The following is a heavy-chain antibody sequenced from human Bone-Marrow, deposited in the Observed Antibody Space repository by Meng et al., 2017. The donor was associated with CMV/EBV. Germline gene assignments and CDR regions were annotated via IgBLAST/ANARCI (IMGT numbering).Heavy chain of an antibody. Sequence: SQTLSLICDISGASVSSNRLAWNWIRQSPSRGLEWLGRTYYRSEWYSDYALSVRGRIFINPDTSNNQFSLQFIYMTPEDTAVYYWVGGFAEDWPAALAIGGQGTMVTVAS. V-gene: IGHV6-1*01. CDR1: GASVSSNRLA. CDR2: TYYRSEWYS. J-gene: IGHJ3*02. CDR3: VGGFAEDWPAALAI. D-gene: IGHD5-12*01.